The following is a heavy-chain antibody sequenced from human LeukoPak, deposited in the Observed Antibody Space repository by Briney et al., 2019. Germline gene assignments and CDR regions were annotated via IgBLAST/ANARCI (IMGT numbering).Heavy chain of an antibody. CDR2: TYHRSTWYD. CDR3: TREVAGTGGFDY. V-gene: IGHV6-1*01. Sequence: SQTLSLTFAISGDSVSINNAAWNWIRQSPSRGLEWLGRTYHRSTWYDDYVVSVRSRLTITPDISKNQVSLQLNSVTPEDTAVYYCTREVAGTGGFDYWGQGITVTVSS. D-gene: IGHD6-13*01. CDR1: GDSVSINNAA. J-gene: IGHJ4*02.